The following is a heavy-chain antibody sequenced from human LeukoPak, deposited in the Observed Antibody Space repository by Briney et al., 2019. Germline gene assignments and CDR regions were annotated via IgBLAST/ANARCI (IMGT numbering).Heavy chain of an antibody. CDR1: GYTFTGYY. V-gene: IGHV1-2*02. Sequence: ASVKVSFKASGYTFTGYYMHWVRQAPGQGLEWMGWINPNSGGTNYAQKFQGRATMTRDTSISTAYMELNRLRSDATAVYYCARGGAVTAYWFDPWGQGTMVTVSS. CDR2: INPNSGGT. J-gene: IGHJ5*02. D-gene: IGHD2-21*02. CDR3: ARGGAVTAYWFDP.